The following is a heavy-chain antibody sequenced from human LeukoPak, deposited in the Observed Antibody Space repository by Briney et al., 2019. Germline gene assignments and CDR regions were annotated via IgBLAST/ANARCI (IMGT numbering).Heavy chain of an antibody. Sequence: PGGSLRLSCAASGFTFSTYAMHWVRQAPGKGLEYVSAITSNGGSTYYASSVKGRFTISRDNSKNTVCLQMGSLRVEDMAVYYCARASLRFLEWRTSNPLDYWGQGTLVTVSS. CDR2: ITSNGGST. V-gene: IGHV3-64*01. CDR1: GFTFSTYA. D-gene: IGHD3-3*01. CDR3: ARASLRFLEWRTSNPLDY. J-gene: IGHJ4*02.